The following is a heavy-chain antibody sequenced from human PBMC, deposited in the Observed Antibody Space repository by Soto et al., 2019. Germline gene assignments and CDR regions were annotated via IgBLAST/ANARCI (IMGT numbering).Heavy chain of an antibody. D-gene: IGHD3-3*01. CDR3: ARGMNYDFWDH. V-gene: IGHV1-69*13. CDR1: GGTFSSYA. Sequence: RASVKVSCKASGGTFSSYAISWVRQAPGQGLEWMGGIIPIFGTANYAQKFQGRVTITADESTSTAYMELSSLRSEDTAVYYCARGMNYDFWDHWGQGTLVTVSS. CDR2: IIPIFGTA. J-gene: IGHJ4*02.